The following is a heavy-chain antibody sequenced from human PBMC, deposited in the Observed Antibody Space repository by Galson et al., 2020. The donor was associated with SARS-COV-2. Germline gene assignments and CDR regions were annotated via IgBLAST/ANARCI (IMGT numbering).Heavy chain of an antibody. D-gene: IGHD3-10*01. V-gene: IGHV3-30*02. J-gene: IGHJ3*02. CDR3: AQDQRAINYPLAFDT. CDR2: IRGDGSHT. Sequence: WGSMRLSCVASGFTISFSGMQWVRQAPGKGREWVAFIRGDGSHTYYAESVKGRFIIVRDNSRNMVDLQMNSLRVEDTAIYYCAQDQRAINYPLAFDTWGQGTMVTVSS. CDR1: GFTISFSG.